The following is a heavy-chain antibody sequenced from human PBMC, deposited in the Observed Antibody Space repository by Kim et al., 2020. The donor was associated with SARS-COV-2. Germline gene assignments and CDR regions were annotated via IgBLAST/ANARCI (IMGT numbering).Heavy chain of an antibody. CDR3: ATVLSKDSNY. D-gene: IGHD2-15*01. CDR1: GFTFSNYN. Sequence: GGSLRLSCSASGFTFSNYNMNWVRQAPGKGLEWVSFISSSSRTIYYADSVKGWFTISRDNAENSLFLQMNGLRAEDTALYYCATVLSKDSNYWGQGTLV. V-gene: IGHV3-48*01. J-gene: IGHJ4*02. CDR2: ISSSSRTI.